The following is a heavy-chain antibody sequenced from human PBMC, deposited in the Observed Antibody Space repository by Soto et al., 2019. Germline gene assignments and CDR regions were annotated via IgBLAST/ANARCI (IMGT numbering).Heavy chain of an antibody. CDR2: ISHDGRTQ. CDR1: GFTFLNYN. D-gene: IGHD3-22*01. J-gene: IGHJ4*02. V-gene: IGHV3-30*04. CDR3: ARVDYVGSGDYEDY. Sequence: QVQLVESGGGVVQPGRFLRLSCAASGFTFLNYNMHWVRQAPGKGLEWVAIISHDGRTQYYADSVKGRFTISRDNSKNTVDLQMNSLRTEDTAVYYCARVDYVGSGDYEDYWGQGTQVTVSS.